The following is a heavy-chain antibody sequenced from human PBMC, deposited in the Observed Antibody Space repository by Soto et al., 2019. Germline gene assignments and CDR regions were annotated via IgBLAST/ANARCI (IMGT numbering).Heavy chain of an antibody. CDR2: INHSGST. CDR1: GGSFSGYY. CDR3: ARQGIAAAGTWFDP. Sequence: SETLSLTCAVYGGSFSGYYWSWIRQPPGKGLEWIGEINHSGSTNYNPSLKSRVTISVDTSKNQFSLKLSSVTAADTAVYYCARQGIAAAGTWFDPWGQGTLVTAPQ. D-gene: IGHD6-13*01. V-gene: IGHV4-34*01. J-gene: IGHJ5*02.